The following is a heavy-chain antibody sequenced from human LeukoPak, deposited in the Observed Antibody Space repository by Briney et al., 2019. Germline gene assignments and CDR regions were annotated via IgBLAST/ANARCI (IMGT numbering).Heavy chain of an antibody. Sequence: GASVKVSCKASGYTFTGYYMHWVRQAPGQGLEWMGWINPNSGGTNYAQKFQGKVTMTRDTSISTAYMELSRLRSDDTAVYYCAKDLRSVVVTAALDYWGQGTLVTVSS. CDR2: INPNSGGT. J-gene: IGHJ4*02. V-gene: IGHV1-2*02. CDR3: AKDLRSVVVTAALDY. CDR1: GYTFTGYY. D-gene: IGHD2-21*02.